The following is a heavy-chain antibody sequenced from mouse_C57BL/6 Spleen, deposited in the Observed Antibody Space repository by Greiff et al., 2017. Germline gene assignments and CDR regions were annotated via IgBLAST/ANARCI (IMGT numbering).Heavy chain of an antibody. CDR1: GYTFTSYW. CDR2: IYPSDSET. J-gene: IGHJ2*01. V-gene: IGHV1-61*01. CDR3: ARGDY. Sequence: QSCKASGYTFTSYWMDWVKQRPGQGLEWIGNIYPSDSETHYNQKFKDKATLTVDKSSSTAYMQLSSLTSEDSAVYYCARGDYWGQGTTLTVSS.